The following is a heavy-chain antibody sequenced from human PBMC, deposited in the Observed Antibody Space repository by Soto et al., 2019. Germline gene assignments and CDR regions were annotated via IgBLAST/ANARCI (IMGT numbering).Heavy chain of an antibody. CDR3: ASSVAGTWAANAFDI. V-gene: IGHV1-3*01. CDR2: INAGNGNT. Sequence: ASVKVSCKASGYTFTSYAMRWVRQAPGQRLEWMGWINAGNGNTKYSQKFQGRVTITRDTSASTAYMELSSLRSEDTAVYYCASSVAGTWAANAFDIWGQGTMVTVSS. J-gene: IGHJ3*02. D-gene: IGHD6-19*01. CDR1: GYTFTSYA.